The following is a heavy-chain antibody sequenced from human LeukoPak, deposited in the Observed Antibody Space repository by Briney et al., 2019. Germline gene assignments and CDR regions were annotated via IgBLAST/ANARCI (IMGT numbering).Heavy chain of an antibody. CDR1: GFTFSSFS. V-gene: IGHV3-48*04. D-gene: IGHD6-13*01. Sequence: GGSLRLSCAASGFTFSSFSMNWVRQAPGKGLEWVSYISGDTSTIYYADSVKGRFTTSSDDPKNSLYLHMNSLRAEDTAVYYCVRGTAASGLGYWGQGTLVTVSS. J-gene: IGHJ4*02. CDR3: VRGTAASGLGY. CDR2: ISGDTSTI.